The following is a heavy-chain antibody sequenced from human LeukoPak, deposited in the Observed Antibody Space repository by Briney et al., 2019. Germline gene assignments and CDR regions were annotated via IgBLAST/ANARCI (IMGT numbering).Heavy chain of an antibody. CDR2: IYPGDSAT. D-gene: IGHD3-10*01. CDR1: GYSFTSYW. CDR3: ARQAPITMVRGGPFDY. J-gene: IGHJ4*02. Sequence: GESLKISCKGSGYSFTSYWIGWVRQMPGKGLEWMGIIYPGDSATRYSPSFQGQVTISADKSISTAYLQWSSLKASDTAMYYCARQAPITMVRGGPFDYWGQGTLVTVSS. V-gene: IGHV5-51*01.